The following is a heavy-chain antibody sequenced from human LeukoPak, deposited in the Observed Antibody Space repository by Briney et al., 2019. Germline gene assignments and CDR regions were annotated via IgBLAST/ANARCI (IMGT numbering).Heavy chain of an antibody. CDR1: VFTFSDYY. D-gene: IGHD2-15*01. CDR2: ITSSSYT. J-gene: IGHJ4*02. CDR3: ARLVVVAATPGYFDY. V-gene: IGHV3-11*06. Sequence: PGGSLRLSCAASVFTFSDYYMSWDRQAPGKGLEWVSYITSSSYTNYADSVKDRFTISRDNAKNSLYLQMNSLRAEDTAIYYCARLVVVAATPGYFDYWGQGTLVTVSS.